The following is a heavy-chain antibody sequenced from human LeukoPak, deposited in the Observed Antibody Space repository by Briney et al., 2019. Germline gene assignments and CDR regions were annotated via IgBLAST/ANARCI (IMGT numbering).Heavy chain of an antibody. CDR3: ARDSGGMGRLLYNGVALMDY. J-gene: IGHJ4*02. CDR1: GYTFTSYG. D-gene: IGHD2-2*02. CDR2: ISAYNGNT. V-gene: IGHV1-18*01. Sequence: GASVKVSCKASGYTFTSYGISWVRQAPGQGLEWMGWISAYNGNTNYAQKLQGRVTMTTDTSTSTAYMELRSLRSDDTAVYYCARDSGGMGRLLYNGVALMDYWGQGTLVTVSS.